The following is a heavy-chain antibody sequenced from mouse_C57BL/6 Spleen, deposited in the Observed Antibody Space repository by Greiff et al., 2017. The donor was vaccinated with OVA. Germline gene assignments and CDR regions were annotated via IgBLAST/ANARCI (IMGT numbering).Heavy chain of an antibody. J-gene: IGHJ4*01. CDR2: IDPSDSET. CDR3: ARSVDYVQGAMDY. D-gene: IGHD2-4*01. Sequence: QVQLQQPGAELVRPGSSVKLSCKASGYTFTSYWLHWVKQRPIQGLEWIGNIDPSDSETHYNQKFKDKATLTVDKSSSTAYMQLSSLTSEDSAVYYGARSVDYVQGAMDYWGQGTSVTVSS. CDR1: GYTFTSYW. V-gene: IGHV1-52*01.